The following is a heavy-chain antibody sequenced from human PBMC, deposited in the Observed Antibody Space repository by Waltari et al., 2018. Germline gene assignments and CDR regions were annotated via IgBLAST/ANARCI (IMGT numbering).Heavy chain of an antibody. Sequence: EVQLVESGGGLVQPGRSLRLSCAASGFTFDDFVMHWVRLSPREGLEWVASINWNSDTIAYADSVRGRFTISRDNAKKSLYLQMNGLRTDDSAVYYCAKDGADSGLSGSVNNWFGPWGQGTLVTVSS. J-gene: IGHJ5*02. D-gene: IGHD3-3*01. CDR1: GFTFDDFV. V-gene: IGHV3-9*01. CDR2: INWNSDTI. CDR3: AKDGADSGLSGSVNNWFGP.